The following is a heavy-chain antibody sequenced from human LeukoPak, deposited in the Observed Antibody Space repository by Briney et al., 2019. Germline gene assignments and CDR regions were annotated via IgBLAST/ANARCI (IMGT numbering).Heavy chain of an antibody. CDR1: GFTFGDYA. J-gene: IGHJ4*02. D-gene: IGHD3-22*01. CDR2: IRSKAYGGKT. CDR3: TLAFYYYDSSGYYFDY. Sequence: PGRSLRLSCTASGFTFGDYAMSWFRQAPGKGLEWVGFIRSKAYGGKTEYAASVKGRFTISRDDSKSIAYLQMNSLKTEDTAVYYCTLAFYYYDSSGYYFDYWGQGTLVTVSS. V-gene: IGHV3-49*03.